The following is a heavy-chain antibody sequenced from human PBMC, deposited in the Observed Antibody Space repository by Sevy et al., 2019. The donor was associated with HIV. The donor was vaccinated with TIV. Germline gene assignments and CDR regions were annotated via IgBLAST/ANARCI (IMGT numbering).Heavy chain of an antibody. CDR3: ARPYGSGSWEAFDI. V-gene: IGHV3-21*01. CDR2: ISGSSNYI. Sequence: GGSLRLSCAASGFSFSSYPMNWVRQAPGKGLEWVSSISGSSNYIYYADSLRGRFTISRDNAKNSLYLQMNSLRAGDTAVYYCARPYGSGSWEAFDIWGQGTMVTVSS. J-gene: IGHJ3*02. D-gene: IGHD3-10*01. CDR1: GFSFSSYP.